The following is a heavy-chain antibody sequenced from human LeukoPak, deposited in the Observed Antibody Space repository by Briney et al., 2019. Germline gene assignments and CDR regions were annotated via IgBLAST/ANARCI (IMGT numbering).Heavy chain of an antibody. D-gene: IGHD3-22*01. Sequence: GGSLRLSCAASGFTFSNYWMSWVRQAPGKGLEWVANIKRDGSEKYYVDSVKGRFTISRDNAKNSLDLQMNSLRAEDTAVYYCARDRYSSGGLDVWGQGTTVTVSS. V-gene: IGHV3-7*04. CDR1: GFTFSNYW. CDR2: IKRDGSEK. J-gene: IGHJ6*02. CDR3: ARDRYSSGGLDV.